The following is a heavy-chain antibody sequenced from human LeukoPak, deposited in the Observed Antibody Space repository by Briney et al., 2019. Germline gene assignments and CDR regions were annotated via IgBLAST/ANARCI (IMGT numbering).Heavy chain of an antibody. CDR3: ARAPPLYSSSWYFDY. CDR1: GGSISSYY. J-gene: IGHJ4*02. CDR2: IYYSGST. D-gene: IGHD6-13*01. Sequence: SETLSLTCTVSGGSISSYYWSWIRQPPGKGLEWIGYIYYSGSTNYNPSLKSRVTISVDTSKNQFSLKLSSVTAADTAVYYCARAPPLYSSSWYFDYWGQGTLVTVSS. V-gene: IGHV4-59*01.